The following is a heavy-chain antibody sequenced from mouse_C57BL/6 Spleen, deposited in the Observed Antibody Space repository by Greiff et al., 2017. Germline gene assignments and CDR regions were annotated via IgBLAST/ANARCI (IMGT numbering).Heavy chain of an antibody. Sequence: EVKLMESGGGLVQPGGSMKLSCVASGFTFSNYWMNWVRQSPEKGLEWVAQLRLKSDNYATHYAVSVQGRFTISRDDAKRSVYLQMNNLRAEDTGMYYCAGTAQDPFDYWGQGTTRTVSS. CDR3: AGTAQDPFDY. J-gene: IGHJ2*01. CDR2: LRLKSDNYAT. D-gene: IGHD3-2*02. V-gene: IGHV6-3*01. CDR1: GFTFSNYW.